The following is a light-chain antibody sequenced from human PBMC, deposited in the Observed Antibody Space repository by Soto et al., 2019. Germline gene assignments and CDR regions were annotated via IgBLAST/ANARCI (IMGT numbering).Light chain of an antibody. J-gene: IGKJ2*01. CDR2: KAI. CDR3: QRYSDFQYV. V-gene: IGKV1-5*03. CDR1: QSISNW. Sequence: DIQMTQSPSTLSASVGDRVTITCRASQSISNWLAWYQQKPGKAPKLLIYKAINLQSGVPSRFSGSGSGTEFSLTISGLQPDDFATYYCQRYSDFQYVFGQATKLQMK.